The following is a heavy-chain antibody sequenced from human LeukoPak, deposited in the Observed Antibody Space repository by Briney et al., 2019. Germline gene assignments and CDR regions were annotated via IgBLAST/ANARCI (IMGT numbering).Heavy chain of an antibody. CDR1: GFSFTKYA. V-gene: IGHV3-23*01. Sequence: PGGSLRLSCAASGFSFTKYAMAWVRQAPGKGLEWVSTISDSGDSSYYADSVKGRFTISRYISQNTLYLQMNSLRAEDTAIYYCAKVVLVGYDILTGYYYFDSWGQGTLVTVSS. J-gene: IGHJ4*02. CDR2: ISDSGDSS. D-gene: IGHD3-9*01. CDR3: AKVVLVGYDILTGYYYFDS.